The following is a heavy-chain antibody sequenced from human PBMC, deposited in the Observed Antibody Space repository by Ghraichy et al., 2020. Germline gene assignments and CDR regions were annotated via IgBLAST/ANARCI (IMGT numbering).Heavy chain of an antibody. CDR1: GFSLSNARMG. Sequence: SGPTLVKPTETLTLTCTVSGFSLSNARMGVSWIRQPPGKALEWLAHIFSNDEKSYSTSLKSRLTISKDTSKSQVVLTMTNMDPVDTATYYCARGAVGATEYYYYYYMDVWGKGTTVTVSS. CDR2: IFSNDEK. J-gene: IGHJ6*03. CDR3: ARGAVGATEYYYYYYMDV. D-gene: IGHD1-26*01. V-gene: IGHV2-26*01.